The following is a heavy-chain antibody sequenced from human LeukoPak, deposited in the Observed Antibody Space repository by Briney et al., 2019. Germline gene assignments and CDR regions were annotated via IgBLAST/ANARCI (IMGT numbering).Heavy chain of an antibody. D-gene: IGHD1-1*01. V-gene: IGHV3-74*01. CDR3: ARPRAGTRNAFDI. CDR2: IGIDGTTT. Sequence: PGGSLRLSCAASGFTLSNYWMAWVRQAPGKGLVWVSRIGIDGTTTNYADSVKGRFTISRENAKNTLFLQMHSLRAEDTAVYYCARPRAGTRNAFDIWGQGTVVSVTS. CDR1: GFTLSNYW. J-gene: IGHJ3*02.